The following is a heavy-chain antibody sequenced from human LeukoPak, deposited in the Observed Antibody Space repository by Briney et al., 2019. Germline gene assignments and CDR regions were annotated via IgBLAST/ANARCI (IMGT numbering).Heavy chain of an antibody. V-gene: IGHV4-61*02. Sequence: NPSQTLSLTCAVCGGSSSGCSISSGHYYWSWIRQSAGKGLEWIGRIDPSGNSNYNPSLQSRRTISIDTSKNQFSLKMRSLTAADTAVYSCAREVALAAIRGFAHWGQENLVTVSS. CDR3: AREVALAAIRGFAH. CDR1: GGSSSGCSISSGHYY. J-gene: IGHJ4*02. D-gene: IGHD5-12*01. CDR2: IDPSGNS.